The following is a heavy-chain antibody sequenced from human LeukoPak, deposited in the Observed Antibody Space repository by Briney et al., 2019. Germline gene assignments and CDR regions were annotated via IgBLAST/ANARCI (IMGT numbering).Heavy chain of an antibody. CDR1: GGSISSGGYY. J-gene: IGHJ3*02. CDR3: ARDVSRESSSGWSYAFDI. CDR2: IYYSGST. Sequence: SETLSPSCTVSGGSISSGGYYWSWIRQHPGKGLEWIGYIYYSGSTYYNPSLKSRVTISVDTSKNQFSLKLSSVTAADTAVYYCARDVSRESSSGWSYAFDIWGQGTMVTVSS. V-gene: IGHV4-31*03. D-gene: IGHD6-19*01.